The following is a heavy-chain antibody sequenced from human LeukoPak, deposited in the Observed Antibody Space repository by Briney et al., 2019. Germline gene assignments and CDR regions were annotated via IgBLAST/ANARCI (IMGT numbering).Heavy chain of an antibody. J-gene: IGHJ2*01. Sequence: PSQTLSLTCTVSGGSISSGGYYWSCIRQPPGKGLECIGYIYHSGSTYHNPSLKSRVTISVDRSKNQFSLKLSSVTAANTAVYYCARGWVYCSSTSCYSWYFDLWGRGTLVTVSS. CDR2: IYHSGST. CDR3: ARGWVYCSSTSCYSWYFDL. D-gene: IGHD2-2*02. CDR1: GGSISSGGYY. V-gene: IGHV4-30-2*01.